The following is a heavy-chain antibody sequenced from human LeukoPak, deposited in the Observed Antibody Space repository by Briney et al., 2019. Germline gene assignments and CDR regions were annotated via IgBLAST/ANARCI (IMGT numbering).Heavy chain of an antibody. D-gene: IGHD3-22*01. Sequence: PGGSLRLSCAASGFTFDDYAMHWVRQAPGKGLEWVSGISWNSGSIGYADSVKGRFTISRDNAKNSLYLQMNSLRAEDTALYYCAKASHSSGYSLAFDYWGQGTLVTVSS. CDR3: AKASHSSGYSLAFDY. V-gene: IGHV3-9*01. CDR1: GFTFDDYA. CDR2: ISWNSGSI. J-gene: IGHJ4*02.